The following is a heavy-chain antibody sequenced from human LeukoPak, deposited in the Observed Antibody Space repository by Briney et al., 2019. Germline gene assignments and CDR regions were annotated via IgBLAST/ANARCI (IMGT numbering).Heavy chain of an antibody. J-gene: IGHJ6*02. Sequence: PSETLSLTCAVYGGSFSGYYWSWIRQPPGKGLEWFGEMNHSGSTNYNPSLKSRVTISVDTSKNQFSLKLSSVTAADTAVYYCARLRGRFLEWTYYYYYGMDVWGQGTTVTVSS. D-gene: IGHD3-3*01. V-gene: IGHV4-34*01. CDR3: ARLRGRFLEWTYYYYYGMDV. CDR2: MNHSGST. CDR1: GGSFSGYY.